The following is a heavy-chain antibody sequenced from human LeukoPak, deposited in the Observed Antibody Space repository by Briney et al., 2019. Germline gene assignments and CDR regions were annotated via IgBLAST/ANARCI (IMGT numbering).Heavy chain of an antibody. V-gene: IGHV3-7*01. Sequence: GGSLRLSCAASGFTFSSYWMSWVRQAPGKWLEWVANIKQDGSEKYYVDSVKGRFTISRDNAKNSLYLQMNSLRGEDTAVYYCARDRGYENAFDIWGQGTMVTVSS. CDR1: GFTFSSYW. D-gene: IGHD5-12*01. CDR2: IKQDGSEK. CDR3: ARDRGYENAFDI. J-gene: IGHJ3*02.